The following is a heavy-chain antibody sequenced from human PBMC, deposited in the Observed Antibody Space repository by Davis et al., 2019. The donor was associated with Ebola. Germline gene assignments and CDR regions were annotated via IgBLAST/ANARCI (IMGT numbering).Heavy chain of an antibody. V-gene: IGHV1-2*02. CDR3: ARDLEGRDGSSWSYYYYYMDV. Sequence: ASVKVSCKASGYTFTGYYIHWVRQAPGQGLEWMGWIYPNSGGTNYAQKFQGRVTMTRDTSISTAYMELSRLRADDTAVYYCARDLEGRDGSSWSYYYYYMDVWGKGTTVTVSS. J-gene: IGHJ6*03. CDR2: IYPNSGGT. CDR1: GYTFTGYY. D-gene: IGHD6-13*01.